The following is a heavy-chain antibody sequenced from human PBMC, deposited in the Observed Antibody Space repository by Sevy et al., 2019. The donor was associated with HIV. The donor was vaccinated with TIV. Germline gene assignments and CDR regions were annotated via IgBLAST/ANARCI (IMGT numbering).Heavy chain of an antibody. Sequence: GSLRLSCAVYGGPVSGYYWSWMRQSPEKELEWIGEISHGGSPIYNPSLRSRVTISLDTSTRQMSLKMNSVTAADAATYYCALEAGISGSGTARGVFDTWGQGTVVTVSS. V-gene: IGHV4-34*01. CDR2: ISHGGSP. J-gene: IGHJ4*02. CDR3: ALEAGISGSGTARGVFDT. D-gene: IGHD3-10*01. CDR1: GGPVSGYY.